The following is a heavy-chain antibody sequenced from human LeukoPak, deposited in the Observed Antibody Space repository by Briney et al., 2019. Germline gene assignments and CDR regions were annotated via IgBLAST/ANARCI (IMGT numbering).Heavy chain of an antibody. V-gene: IGHV4-59*01. CDR3: TRDRRDGYNYVDY. D-gene: IGHD5-24*01. CDR2: ISYSGST. J-gene: IGHJ4*02. CDR1: GGSISPYY. Sequence: SETLSLTCTVSGGSISPYYWSWIRQPPGKGLEWIGYISYSGSTNYNPSLKSRVTISVDTSKNQFSLKLNSVTAADTAVSYCTRDRRDGYNYVDYWGQGTLVTVSS.